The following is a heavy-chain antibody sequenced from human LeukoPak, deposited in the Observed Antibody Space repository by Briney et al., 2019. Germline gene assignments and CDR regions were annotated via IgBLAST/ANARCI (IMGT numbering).Heavy chain of an antibody. CDR3: AGIVVVVADNDAFDI. CDR2: ISGSGGST. Sequence: GGPLRLSCAASGFTFSSYAMSWVRQAPGKGLEWVSAISGSGGSTYYADSVKGRFTISRDNSKSTLYLQMNSLRAEDTAVYYCAGIVVVVADNDAFDIWGQGTMVTVSS. CDR1: GFTFSSYA. J-gene: IGHJ3*02. D-gene: IGHD2-15*01. V-gene: IGHV3-23*01.